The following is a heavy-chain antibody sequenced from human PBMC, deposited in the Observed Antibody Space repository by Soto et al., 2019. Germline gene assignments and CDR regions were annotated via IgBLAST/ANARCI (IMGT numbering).Heavy chain of an antibody. V-gene: IGHV1-18*01. D-gene: IGHD6-19*01. Sequence: QVKVVQSGAEVKKPGASVKVSCKASGYSFTSYGINWVRQAPGQGLEWMGWISGYSGNTNYAQKFQGRVTMTTDTSTSTAFMDLRNLRSDDTAVYYGARGQWLAEIDSWGQGTLVTVSS. J-gene: IGHJ4*02. CDR1: GYSFTSYG. CDR2: ISGYSGNT. CDR3: ARGQWLAEIDS.